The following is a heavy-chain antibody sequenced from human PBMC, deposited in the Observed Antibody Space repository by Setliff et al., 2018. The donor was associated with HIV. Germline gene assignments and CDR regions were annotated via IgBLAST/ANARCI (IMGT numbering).Heavy chain of an antibody. J-gene: IGHJ4*02. Sequence: HPGGSLRLSCAASGFTFSSYAMSWVRQAPGKGLEWVSTISGSGGNTYYADSVKGRFTISRDNSKNTLYLQMNSLRAEDTAVYYCAKDGEGYDILTGLGYWGQGTLVTVSS. CDR2: ISGSGGNT. CDR1: GFTFSSYA. CDR3: AKDGEGYDILTGLGY. D-gene: IGHD3-9*01. V-gene: IGHV3-23*01.